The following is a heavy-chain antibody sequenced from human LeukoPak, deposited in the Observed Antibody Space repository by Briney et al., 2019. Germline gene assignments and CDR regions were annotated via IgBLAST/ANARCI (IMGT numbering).Heavy chain of an antibody. CDR1: GYTFTSYG. V-gene: IGHV1-18*01. CDR3: ARDGDDYGDYLIDY. Sequence: ASVKVSCKASGYTFTSYGISWVRQAPGQGLEWMGWISAYKGNTNYAQKLQGRVTMTTDTSTSTAYMELRSLRSDDTAVYYCARDGDDYGDYLIDYWGQGTLVTVSS. CDR2: ISAYKGNT. D-gene: IGHD4-17*01. J-gene: IGHJ4*02.